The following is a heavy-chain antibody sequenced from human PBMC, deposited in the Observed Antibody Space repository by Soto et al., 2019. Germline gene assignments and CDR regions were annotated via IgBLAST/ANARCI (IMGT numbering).Heavy chain of an antibody. J-gene: IGHJ6*02. CDR3: TSRRRGLVPADDYDGMDV. CDR1: GFTFSGSA. D-gene: IGHD2-2*01. Sequence: EVQLVESGGGLVQPGGSLKLSCAASGFTFSGSAMHWVRQASGKGLEWVGRIRSKANSYATAYAASVKGRFTISRDNSKNAAYLQMNSLKTEDTAVYYCTSRRRGLVPADDYDGMDVWGQGTTVTVSS. CDR2: IRSKANSYAT. V-gene: IGHV3-73*02.